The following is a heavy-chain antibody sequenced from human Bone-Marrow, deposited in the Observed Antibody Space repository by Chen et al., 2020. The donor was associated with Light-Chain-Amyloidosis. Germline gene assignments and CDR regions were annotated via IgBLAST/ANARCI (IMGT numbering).Heavy chain of an antibody. J-gene: IGHJ4*02. CDR2: IYPDDSDA. CDR3: ARRRDGYNFDY. V-gene: IGHV5-51*01. D-gene: IGHD5-12*01. Sequence: EVQLEQSGPEVKKPGESLKISCTGSGYTFPNYWIGWVRQIPGKGLEWMGVIYPDDSDARYSPSFEGQVTISADKSITTAYLQWRSLKASDTAMYYCARRRDGYNFDYWGQGTLVTVSS. CDR1: GYTFPNYW.